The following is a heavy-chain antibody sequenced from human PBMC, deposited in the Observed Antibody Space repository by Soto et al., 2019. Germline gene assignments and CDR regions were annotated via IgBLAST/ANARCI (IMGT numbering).Heavy chain of an antibody. J-gene: IGHJ6*03. Sequence: VGTVRLSCACSEFTLSSYSMSCVRQSPGKGLEWVSAISSAVNTYYADSVKGRFTISRDNYKNTLSLQMKSLRAEDTAVYYCAKQVLNGTSNQYYIDFWG. CDR2: ISSAVNT. V-gene: IGHV3-23*01. D-gene: IGHD2-2*01. CDR3: AKQVLNGTSNQYYIDF. CDR1: EFTLSSYS.